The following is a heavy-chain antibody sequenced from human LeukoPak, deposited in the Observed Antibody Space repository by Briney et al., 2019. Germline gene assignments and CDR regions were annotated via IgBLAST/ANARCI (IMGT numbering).Heavy chain of an antibody. J-gene: IGHJ4*02. Sequence: PGGSLRLSCAASGFTFSSYGMHWVRQAPGKGLEWVAVISYDGSNKYYADSVKGRFTISRDNSKNSLYLQMNSLRAEDTAVYYCARKNGLDYWGQGTLVTVSS. V-gene: IGHV3-30*03. CDR3: ARKNGLDY. CDR1: GFTFSSYG. CDR2: ISYDGSNK.